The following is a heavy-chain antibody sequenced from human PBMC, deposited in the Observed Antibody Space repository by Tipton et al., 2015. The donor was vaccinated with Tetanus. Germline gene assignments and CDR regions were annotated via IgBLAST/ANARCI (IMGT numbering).Heavy chain of an antibody. CDR1: GRSFSGYL. Sequence: TLSLTCAVSGRSFSGYLGSWLRQPPGKGLEWIGEVNHSGGTNYNSSLQSRLTISIDTSKNQFSLRLTSVTAADTAVYYCARRGGDFLTGYYDSWGQGTPVIVSS. CDR2: VNHSGGT. V-gene: IGHV4-34*01. D-gene: IGHD3-9*01. J-gene: IGHJ4*02. CDR3: ARRGGDFLTGYYDS.